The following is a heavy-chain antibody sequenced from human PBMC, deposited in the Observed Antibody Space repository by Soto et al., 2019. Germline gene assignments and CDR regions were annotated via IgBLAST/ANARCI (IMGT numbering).Heavy chain of an antibody. Sequence: PSQTLSLTCAISGDSISRNTAAWNWIRRSPSRGLEWLGRTYYRSKWYFDYAVSLKSRISINPDTSRNQFSLQLSSLTPEDTPVYYRARGAYGIGVANFGSWGRGPRVRVS. J-gene: IGHJ5*02. CDR1: GDSISRNTAA. D-gene: IGHD2-21*01. CDR3: ARGAYGIGVANFGS. CDR2: TYYRSKWYF. V-gene: IGHV6-1*01.